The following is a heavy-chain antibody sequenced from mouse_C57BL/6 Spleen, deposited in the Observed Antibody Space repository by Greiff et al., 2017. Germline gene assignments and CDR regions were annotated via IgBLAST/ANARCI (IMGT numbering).Heavy chain of an antibody. CDR3: TRKENVYYDYSYAMDY. D-gene: IGHD2-4*01. J-gene: IGHJ4*01. CDR2: IDPETGGT. V-gene: IGHV1-15*01. Sequence: QVQLKESGAELVRPGASVTLSCKASGYTFTDYEMHWVKQTPVHGLEWIGAIDPETGGTAYNQKFKGKAILTADQSSSTAYMELRSLTSEDSAVYYCTRKENVYYDYSYAMDYWGQGTSVTVSS. CDR1: GYTFTDYE.